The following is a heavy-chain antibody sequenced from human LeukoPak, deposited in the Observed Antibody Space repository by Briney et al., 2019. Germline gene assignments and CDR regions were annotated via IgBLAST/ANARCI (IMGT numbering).Heavy chain of an antibody. CDR3: ARGPRRCSSTSCPNWFDP. CDR2: MNPNSGNT. J-gene: IGHJ5*02. V-gene: IGHV1-8*01. Sequence: GASVKVSCKASGYTFTSYDINWVRQATGQGLEWMGWMNPNSGNTGYAQKFQGRVTMTRNTSISTAYMELSSLRSEDTAVYYCARGPRRCSSTSCPNWFDPWGQGTLVTVSS. CDR1: GYTFTSYD. D-gene: IGHD2-2*01.